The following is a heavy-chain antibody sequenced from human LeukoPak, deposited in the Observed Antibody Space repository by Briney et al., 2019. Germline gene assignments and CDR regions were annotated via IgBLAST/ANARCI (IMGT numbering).Heavy chain of an antibody. D-gene: IGHD6-19*01. CDR2: ISYSGST. Sequence: SETLSLTCTVFGGSISSYYWNLIRQPPEKGLEWIGYISYSGSTNNNPSFKSRVTISVDTSKNHFALNLSSVTAADTAVYYCASRGSSGWYDYWGQGTLVTVSS. J-gene: IGHJ4*02. CDR1: GGSISSYY. V-gene: IGHV4-59*08. CDR3: ASRGSSGWYDY.